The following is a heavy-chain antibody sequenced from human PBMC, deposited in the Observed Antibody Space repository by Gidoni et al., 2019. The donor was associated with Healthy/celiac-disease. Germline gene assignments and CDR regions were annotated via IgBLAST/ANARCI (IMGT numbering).Heavy chain of an antibody. V-gene: IGHV3-74*01. D-gene: IGHD5-18*01. Sequence: EVQLVESGGGLVQPGGSLRLSCAASGFTFSSYWMHWVRQAPGKGLVWFSRINGDGSSTSYADSVKGRFTSSRDNAKNTLYLQMNSLRAEDTAVYYCARVKTGIQLWFPRYFDLWGRGTLVTVSS. J-gene: IGHJ2*01. CDR1: GFTFSSYW. CDR3: ARVKTGIQLWFPRYFDL. CDR2: INGDGSST.